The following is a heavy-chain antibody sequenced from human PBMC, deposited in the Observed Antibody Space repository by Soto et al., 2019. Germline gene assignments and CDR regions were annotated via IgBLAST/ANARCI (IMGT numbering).Heavy chain of an antibody. J-gene: IGHJ5*02. CDR3: ARHPERIAQIGWFDP. CDR2: ISSSSSTI. Sequence: SGGGLVQPGGSLRLSCAASGFTFSSYSMNWVRQAPGKGLEWVSYISSSSSTIYYADSVKGRFTISRDNAKNSLYLQMNSLRAEDTAVYYCARHPERIAQIGWFDPWGQGTLATVSS. V-gene: IGHV3-48*01. D-gene: IGHD6-13*01. CDR1: GFTFSSYS.